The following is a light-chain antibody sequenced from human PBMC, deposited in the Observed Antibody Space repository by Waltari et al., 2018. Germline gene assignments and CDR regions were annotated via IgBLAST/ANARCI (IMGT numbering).Light chain of an antibody. CDR2: DVT. Sequence: QSALTQPRSVSGSPGQSVTISCTGISRDIGASHYVSWFQQHPGNAPKLLIFDVTERPSGVSGRFSGSKSANTASLTISGLQPDDEADYYCCSYAGAYAYVFGPGTSVTVL. CDR3: CSYAGAYAYV. CDR1: SRDIGASHY. J-gene: IGLJ1*01. V-gene: IGLV2-11*01.